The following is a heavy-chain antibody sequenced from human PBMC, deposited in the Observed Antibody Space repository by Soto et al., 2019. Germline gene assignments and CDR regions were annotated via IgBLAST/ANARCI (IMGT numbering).Heavy chain of an antibody. CDR1: GFTFSSYG. Sequence: GGSLRLSCAASGFTFSSYGMHWVRQAPGKGLEWVAVIWYDGSNKYYADSVKGRFTISRDNSKNTLYLQMNSLRAEDTAVYYCARVSHPYCSSTSCHPGCWFDPWGQGTLVTVSS. J-gene: IGHJ5*02. CDR3: ARVSHPYCSSTSCHPGCWFDP. V-gene: IGHV3-33*01. CDR2: IWYDGSNK. D-gene: IGHD2-2*01.